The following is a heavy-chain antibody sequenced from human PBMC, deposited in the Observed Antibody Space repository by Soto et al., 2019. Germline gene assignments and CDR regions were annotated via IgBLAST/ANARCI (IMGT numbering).Heavy chain of an antibody. J-gene: IGHJ6*02. CDR1: GGTFSSYA. Sequence: SVKVSCKASGGTFSSYAISWVRQAPGQGLEWMGGIIPIFGTANYAQKFQGRVTITADESTSTAYMELSSLRSEDTAVYYWAREGSGYLISDYYGMDVWGQGTTVTVSS. CDR3: AREGSGYLISDYYGMDV. D-gene: IGHD5-12*01. CDR2: IIPIFGTA. V-gene: IGHV1-69*13.